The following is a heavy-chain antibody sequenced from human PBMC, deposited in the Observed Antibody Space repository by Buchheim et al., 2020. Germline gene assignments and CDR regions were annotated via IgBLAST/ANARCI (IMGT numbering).Heavy chain of an antibody. V-gene: IGHV3-7*01. CDR1: GFTFSSYW. CDR3: ARARPDSRYYYVGYFQH. D-gene: IGHD3-22*01. J-gene: IGHJ1*01. Sequence: EVQLVESGGGLVQPGGSLRLSCAASGFTFSSYWMSWVRQAPGKGLEWVANIKQDGSEKYYVDSVKGRFTISRDHAQNPLYLQMNSLRAEDTAVYYCARARPDSRYYYVGYFQHWGQGTL. CDR2: IKQDGSEK.